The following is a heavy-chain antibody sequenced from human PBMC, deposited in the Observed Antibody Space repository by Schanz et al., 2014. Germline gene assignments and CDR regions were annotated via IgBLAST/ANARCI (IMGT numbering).Heavy chain of an antibody. J-gene: IGHJ4*02. CDR2: IWYDENNK. V-gene: IGHV3-30*19. D-gene: IGHD2-15*01. CDR3: ARDRGYCSGGSCLTFDY. Sequence: QVQLVESGGGVVQFGRSLRLSCVASGFTFSSYGMHWVRQAPGKGLEWVAVIWYDENNKYYADSVKGRFTISRDNSKNTLYLQMNPLRAEDTAVYYCARDRGYCSGGSCLTFDYWGQGTLVTVSS. CDR1: GFTFSSYG.